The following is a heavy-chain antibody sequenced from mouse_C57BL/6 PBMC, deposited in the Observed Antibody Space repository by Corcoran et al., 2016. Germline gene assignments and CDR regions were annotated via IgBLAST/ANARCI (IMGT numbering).Heavy chain of an antibody. V-gene: IGHV1-26*01. Sequence: EVQLQQSGPELVKPGSSVKISCKASGYTFTDYYMNWVKQSHGKSLEWIGDINPNNGGTSYNQKFKGKATLTVDKSSSTAYMELRSLTSEDSAVYYCARRAYYSNFYAMDYWGQGTSVIVSS. CDR2: INPNNGGT. D-gene: IGHD2-5*01. CDR1: GYTFTDYY. CDR3: ARRAYYSNFYAMDY. J-gene: IGHJ4*01.